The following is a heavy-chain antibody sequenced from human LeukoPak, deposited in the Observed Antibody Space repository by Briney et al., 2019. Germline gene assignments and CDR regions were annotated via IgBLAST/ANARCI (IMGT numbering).Heavy chain of an antibody. J-gene: IGHJ6*02. CDR2: IYSGGST. Sequence: PGGSLRLSCAASGFTVSSNYMSWVRQAPGEGLEWVSVIYSGGSTYYADSVKGRFTISRDNSKNTLYLQMNSLRAEDTAVYYCARDGMVRGYYYGMDVWGQGTTVTVSS. V-gene: IGHV3-66*01. D-gene: IGHD3-10*01. CDR1: GFTVSSNY. CDR3: ARDGMVRGYYYGMDV.